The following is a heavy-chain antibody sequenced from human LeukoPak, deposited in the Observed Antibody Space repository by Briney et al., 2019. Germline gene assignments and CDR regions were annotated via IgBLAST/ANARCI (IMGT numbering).Heavy chain of an antibody. Sequence: SETLSLTCAVNNGSFSNYYWTWIRQSPGKGLQWIGETNYSPSLKSRLTLSMDESKNHLSLTLTSVTAADTALYFCARGGGNYLFFCDRGRLDPWGQGTLDTVSS. V-gene: IGHV4-34*01. CDR2: T. J-gene: IGHJ5*02. CDR3: ARGGGNYLFFCDRGRLDP. D-gene: IGHD2-15*01. CDR1: NGSFSNYY.